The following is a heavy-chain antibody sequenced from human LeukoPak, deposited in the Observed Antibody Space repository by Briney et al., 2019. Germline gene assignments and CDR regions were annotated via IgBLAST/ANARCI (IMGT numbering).Heavy chain of an antibody. CDR1: GGSFSGYY. V-gene: IGHV4-34*01. CDR2: INHSGST. CDR3: ARSLAPGYGFWSGYYGWFDP. Sequence: SETLSLTCAVYGGSFSGYYWSWIRQPPGKGLEWIGEINHSGSTNYNPSLKSRVTISVDTSKNQFSLKLSSVTAADTAVYYCARSLAPGYGFWSGYYGWFDPWGQGTLVTVSS. D-gene: IGHD3-3*01. J-gene: IGHJ5*02.